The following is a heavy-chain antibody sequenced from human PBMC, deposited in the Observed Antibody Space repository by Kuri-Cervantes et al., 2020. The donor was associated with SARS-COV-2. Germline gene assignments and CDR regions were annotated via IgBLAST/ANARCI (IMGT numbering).Heavy chain of an antibody. V-gene: IGHV4-4*07. J-gene: IGHJ6*03. CDR1: GGSVSSYY. CDR3: ARDLLLPHTIFGVVHTEVYYYYYMDV. Sequence: SETLSLTCTVSGGSVSSYYWSWIRQPAGKGLEWIGRIYTSGSTNYSPSLKSRVTMSVDTSKNQFSLKLSSVTAADTAVYYCARDLLLPHTIFGVVHTEVYYYYYMDVWGKGTTVTVSS. D-gene: IGHD3-3*01. CDR2: IYTSGST.